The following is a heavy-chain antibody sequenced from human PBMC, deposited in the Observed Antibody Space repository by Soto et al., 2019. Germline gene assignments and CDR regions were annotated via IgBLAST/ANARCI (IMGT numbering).Heavy chain of an antibody. CDR2: IMPTVDSA. D-gene: IGHD3-10*01. CDR1: GGTLSDYA. CDR3: AVAAVREIMAQESSRMAV. J-gene: IGHJ6*02. V-gene: IGHV1-69*01. Sequence: QVQLVQSGAEVKTPGSSVKVSCKASGGTLSDYAISWVRQAPGQGLEWLGGIMPTVDSANYAQNFQGRLTISADESTSTANLELSSLRSDDTAVYYCAVAAVREIMAQESSRMAVWGQGTTVIVSS.